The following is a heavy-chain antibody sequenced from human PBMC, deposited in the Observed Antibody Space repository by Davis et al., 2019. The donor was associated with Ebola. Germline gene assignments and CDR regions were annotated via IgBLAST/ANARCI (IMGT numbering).Heavy chain of an antibody. CDR3: ASVAGSGLMVDAFDI. D-gene: IGHD6-19*01. Sequence: ASVKVSCKASGYTFTGYYMHWVRQAPGQGLEWMGWINPNSGGTNYAQKFQGRVTMTRDTSISTAYMELSRLRSDDTAVYYCASVAGSGLMVDAFDIWGQGTMVTVSS. J-gene: IGHJ3*02. CDR2: INPNSGGT. CDR1: GYTFTGYY. V-gene: IGHV1-2*02.